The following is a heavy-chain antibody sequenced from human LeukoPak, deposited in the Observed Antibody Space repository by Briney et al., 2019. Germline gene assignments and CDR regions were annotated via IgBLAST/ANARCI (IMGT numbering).Heavy chain of an antibody. J-gene: IGHJ5*02. CDR3: ARDPIMVYALTSSNWFDP. V-gene: IGHV1-18*01. D-gene: IGHD2-8*01. CDR1: GYTFTSYG. Sequence: ASVKVSCKASGYTFTSYGISWVRQAPGQGLEWMGWISAYNGNTNYAQKLQGRVTMTTDTSTSTAYMELRSLRSDDTAVYYCARDPIMVYALTSSNWFDPWGQGTLVTVSS. CDR2: ISAYNGNT.